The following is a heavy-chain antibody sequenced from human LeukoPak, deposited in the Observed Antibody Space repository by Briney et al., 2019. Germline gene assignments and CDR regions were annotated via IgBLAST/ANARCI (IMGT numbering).Heavy chain of an antibody. V-gene: IGHV1-69*13. D-gene: IGHD3-10*01. Sequence: GASVKVSCKASGGTFSSYAISWVRQAPGQGLEWMGGIIPIFGTANYAQKFQGRVTITADESTSTAYMELSSLRSEDTAVYYCARGLGTTNWYGEWFDPWGQGTLVTVSS. CDR3: ARGLGTTNWYGEWFDP. J-gene: IGHJ5*02. CDR1: GGTFSSYA. CDR2: IIPIFGTA.